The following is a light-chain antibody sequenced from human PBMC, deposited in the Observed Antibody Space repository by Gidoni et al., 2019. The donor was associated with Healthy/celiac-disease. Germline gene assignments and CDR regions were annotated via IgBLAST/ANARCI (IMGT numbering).Light chain of an antibody. J-gene: IGKJ2*01. CDR3: QQYGGSPYT. Sequence: EIVLTQSPGTLFLSPGERATLSCRASQSVSGSYLAWFQQKPGQAPRLLIYGASSRATGIPDRFSGSGSGTDFTLTISRLDPEDFAVYYCQQYGGSPYTFGQGTKLEIK. CDR2: GAS. CDR1: QSVSGSY. V-gene: IGKV3-20*01.